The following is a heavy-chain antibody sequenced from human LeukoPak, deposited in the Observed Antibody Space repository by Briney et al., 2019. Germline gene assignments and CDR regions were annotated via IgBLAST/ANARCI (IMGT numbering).Heavy chain of an antibody. D-gene: IGHD6-13*01. V-gene: IGHV4-4*07. CDR3: AKEGAAPGPDFDY. Sequence: SETLSLTCTVSGGSISSYYWSWLRQPAGKGLEWIGRIVPSGITNYNPSLESRVTMSVDTSKNQFSLNLKSVTAADTAVYYCAKEGAAPGPDFDYWGQGILVIVSS. CDR1: GGSISSYY. J-gene: IGHJ4*02. CDR2: IVPSGIT.